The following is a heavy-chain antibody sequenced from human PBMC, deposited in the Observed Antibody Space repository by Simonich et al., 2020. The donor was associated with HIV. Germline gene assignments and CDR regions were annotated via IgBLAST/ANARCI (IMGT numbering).Heavy chain of an antibody. CDR3: ARRDRELILYFDY. Sequence: QVQLQQWGAGLLKPSETLSLTCAVYGGSFSGYYWSWIRQPPGKGLEWIGEINHSGITNYKSSLNSRATISVDKSKNQFSLKLSSVTAADKAIYYCARRDRELILYFDYWGQGNLVTVSS. V-gene: IGHV4-34*01. D-gene: IGHD3-3*01. J-gene: IGHJ4*02. CDR1: GGSFSGYY. CDR2: INHSGIT.